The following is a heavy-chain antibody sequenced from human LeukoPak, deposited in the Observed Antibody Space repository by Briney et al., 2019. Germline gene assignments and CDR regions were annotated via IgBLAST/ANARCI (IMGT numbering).Heavy chain of an antibody. V-gene: IGHV3-21*01. Sequence: GGSLRLSCAASGFTLSSFSMNWVRQAPGKGREWVSSISSSSSYIYYADSVRGRFTISRDNAKNSLYLQMNSLRAEDTAVYYCARDNDYYDSSGLSADAVDIWGQGTMVTVSS. J-gene: IGHJ3*02. CDR2: ISSSSSYI. CDR3: ARDNDYYDSSGLSADAVDI. CDR1: GFTLSSFS. D-gene: IGHD3-22*01.